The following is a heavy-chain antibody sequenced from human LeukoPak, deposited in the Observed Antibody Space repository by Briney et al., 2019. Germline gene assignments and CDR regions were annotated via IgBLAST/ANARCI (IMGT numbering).Heavy chain of an antibody. CDR3: ARDRAYGDYVFDY. D-gene: IGHD4-17*01. CDR1: GGTFSSYA. J-gene: IGHJ4*02. CDR2: TIPILGIA. V-gene: IGHV1-69*04. Sequence: ASVKVSCKASGGTFSSYAISWVRQAPGQGLEWMGRTIPILGIANYAQKFQGRVTITADKSTSTAYMELSSLRSEDTAVYYCARDRAYGDYVFDYWGQGTLVTVSS.